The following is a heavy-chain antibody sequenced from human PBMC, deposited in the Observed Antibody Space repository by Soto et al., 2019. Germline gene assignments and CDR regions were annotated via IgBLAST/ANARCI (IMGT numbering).Heavy chain of an antibody. CDR2: SA. CDR3: STQRPPYIAWFDP. CDR1: GGTFSIYT. J-gene: IGHJ5*02. V-gene: IGHV1-69*01. D-gene: IGHD6-25*01. Sequence: QVQLVQSGAEVKKPGSSVKVSCKASGGTFSIYTISWVRQAPGQGLEWMGGSANSAQKFQGRLPLTADESTNTVYLELSSLTSEDTAVYYCSTQRPPYIAWFDPWGQGTLVSVSS.